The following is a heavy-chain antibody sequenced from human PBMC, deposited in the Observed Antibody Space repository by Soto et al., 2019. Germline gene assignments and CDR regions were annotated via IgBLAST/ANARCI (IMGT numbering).Heavy chain of an antibody. J-gene: IGHJ4*02. V-gene: IGHV3-74*01. CDR2: INPDGSAT. Sequence: GSLSLSCEASGFTFSSYWMHWVRQAPGKGLVWVSRINPDGSATNYADSVKGRFTISRDNAKNTLYLQMNSLRAEDTAVFYCGRGGSDSPMAPGYWGQGTLVTVSS. CDR3: GRGGSDSPMAPGY. D-gene: IGHD5-18*01. CDR1: GFTFSSYW.